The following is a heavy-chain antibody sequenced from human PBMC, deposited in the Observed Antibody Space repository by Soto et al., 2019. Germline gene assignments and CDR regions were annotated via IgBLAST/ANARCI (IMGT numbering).Heavy chain of an antibody. CDR3: ASRRITIFGVVIDYGMDV. Sequence: AAVKVSCKASGYTFTGYYMHWVRQAPGQGLEWMGWINPNSGGTNYAQKFQGRVTMTRDTSISTAYMELSRLRSDDTAVYYCASRRITIFGVVIDYGMDVWGQGTTVTVSS. D-gene: IGHD3-3*01. CDR1: GYTFTGYY. J-gene: IGHJ6*02. CDR2: INPNSGGT. V-gene: IGHV1-2*02.